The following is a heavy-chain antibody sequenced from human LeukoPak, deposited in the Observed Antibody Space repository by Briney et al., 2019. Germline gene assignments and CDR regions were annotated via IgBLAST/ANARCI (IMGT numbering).Heavy chain of an antibody. Sequence: GGSLRLSCAASGFTFSSYSMNWVRQAPGKGLEWVSSISSSSSYIYYADSVKGRFTISRDNAKNSLYLQMNSLRAEDTAVYYCARDARYCSSPSCYQYFDYWVQGTLVTVSS. CDR1: GFTFSSYS. V-gene: IGHV3-21*01. CDR2: ISSSSSYI. J-gene: IGHJ4*02. D-gene: IGHD2-2*01. CDR3: ARDARYCSSPSCYQYFDY.